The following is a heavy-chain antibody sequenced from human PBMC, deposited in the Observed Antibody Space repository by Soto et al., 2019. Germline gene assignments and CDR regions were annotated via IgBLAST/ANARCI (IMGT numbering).Heavy chain of an antibody. J-gene: IGHJ4*02. D-gene: IGHD4-17*01. CDR2: INAGNGNT. V-gene: IGHV1-3*01. CDR3: ARLGTYGEYGDY. Sequence: ASVKVSCKASGYTFTSYAMHWVRQAPGQRLEWMGWINAGNGNTKYSQKFQGRVTITRDTSASTAYMELSSLRSEDTAVYYCARLGTYGEYGDYWGQGTLVTVSS. CDR1: GYTFTSYA.